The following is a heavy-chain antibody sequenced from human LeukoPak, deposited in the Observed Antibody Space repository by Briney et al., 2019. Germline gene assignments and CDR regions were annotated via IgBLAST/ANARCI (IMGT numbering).Heavy chain of an antibody. CDR3: ARGGQVAVTAPWYFDL. CDR2: IWYDGNKK. V-gene: IGHV3-33*01. CDR1: GFTFSSYG. Sequence: GRSLRLSCAASGFTFSSYGLHWVRQAPGEGLEWVAVIWYDGNKKYYEDSVKGRLTISRDDSKNTLYLQMNSLRAEDTAVYYCARGGQVAVTAPWYFDLWGRGTLVTVSS. D-gene: IGHD6-19*01. J-gene: IGHJ2*01.